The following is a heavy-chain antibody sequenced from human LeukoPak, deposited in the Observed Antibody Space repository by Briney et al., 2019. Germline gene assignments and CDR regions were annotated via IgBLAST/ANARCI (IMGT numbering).Heavy chain of an antibody. CDR3: ARFEDIGCSSTSCQGTGY. J-gene: IGHJ4*02. Sequence: GGSLRLSCAASGFTFSSYWMSWVRQAPGKGLEWVANIKQDGSEKYYVDSVKGRFTISRDNAKNSLYLQMNSLRAEDTAVYYCARFEDIGCSSTSCQGTGYWGQGTLVTVSS. CDR1: GFTFSSYW. D-gene: IGHD2-2*01. CDR2: IKQDGSEK. V-gene: IGHV3-7*01.